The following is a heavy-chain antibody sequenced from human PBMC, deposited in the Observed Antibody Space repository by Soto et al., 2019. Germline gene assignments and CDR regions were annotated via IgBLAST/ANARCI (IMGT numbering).Heavy chain of an antibody. CDR1: GFTFSSYA. J-gene: IGHJ3*02. V-gene: IGHV3-30-3*01. D-gene: IGHD3-16*02. CDR3: ARNLRNYVWGSYLNDAFDI. CDR2: ISYDGSNK. Sequence: GGSLRLSCAASGFTFSSYAMHWVRQAPGKGLEWVAVISYDGSNKYYADSVKGRFTISRDNSKNTLYLQMNSLRAEDTAVYYCARNLRNYVWGSYLNDAFDIWGQGTMVTVSS.